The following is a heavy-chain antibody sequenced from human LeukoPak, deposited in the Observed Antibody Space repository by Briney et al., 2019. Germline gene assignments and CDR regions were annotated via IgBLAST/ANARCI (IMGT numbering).Heavy chain of an antibody. D-gene: IGHD3-16*01. Sequence: SETLSLTCAVYGGSFSGYYWSWIRQPPGKGLEWIGEINHSGSTNYNPSLKSRVTISVDTSKNQFSLKLSSVTAADTAVYYCARAQGAGRGCYFDYWGREPLVTVPS. J-gene: IGHJ4*02. CDR1: GGSFSGYY. CDR2: INHSGST. CDR3: ARAQGAGRGCYFDY. V-gene: IGHV4-34*01.